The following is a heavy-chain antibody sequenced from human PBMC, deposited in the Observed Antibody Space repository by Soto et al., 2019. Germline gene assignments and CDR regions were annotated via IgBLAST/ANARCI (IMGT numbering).Heavy chain of an antibody. Sequence: RASVKVSCKASGYTFTSYGISWVRQAPGQGLEWMGWISAYNGNTNYAQKLQGRVTMTTDTSTSTAYMELRSLRSDDTAVYYCVNDPAYYYDSSGYSYYYYGMDVWGQGTTVTVSS. J-gene: IGHJ6*02. CDR2: ISAYNGNT. D-gene: IGHD3-22*01. CDR1: GYTFTSYG. V-gene: IGHV1-18*01. CDR3: VNDPAYYYDSSGYSYYYYGMDV.